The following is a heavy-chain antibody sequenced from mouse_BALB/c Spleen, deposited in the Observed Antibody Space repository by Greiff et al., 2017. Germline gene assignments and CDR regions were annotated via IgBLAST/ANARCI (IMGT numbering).Heavy chain of an antibody. J-gene: IGHJ4*01. V-gene: IGHV2-2*02. D-gene: IGHD2-3*01. CDR3: ARRGDDGYYYAMDY. CDR2: IWSGGST. CDR1: GFSLTSYG. Sequence: VMLVESGPGLVQPSQSLSITCTVSGFSLTSYGVHWVRQSPGKGLEWLGVIWSGGSTDYNAAFISRLSISKDNSKSQVFFKMNSLQANDTAIYYCARRGDDGYYYAMDYWGQGTSVTVSS.